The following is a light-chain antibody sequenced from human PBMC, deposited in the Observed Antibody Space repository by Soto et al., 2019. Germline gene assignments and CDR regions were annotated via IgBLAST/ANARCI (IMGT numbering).Light chain of an antibody. CDR3: QQYTGPPTT. CDR1: QSVSSN. V-gene: IGKV3-15*01. J-gene: IGKJ5*01. CDR2: GAS. Sequence: EIVMTQSPATLSVSPGERATLSCRASQSVSSNLAWYQQKPGQAPRLLIYGASTRATGIPARFSGSGSGTDFILTIGSLEPEDFAVDYCQQYTGPPTTFGQGTRLEIK.